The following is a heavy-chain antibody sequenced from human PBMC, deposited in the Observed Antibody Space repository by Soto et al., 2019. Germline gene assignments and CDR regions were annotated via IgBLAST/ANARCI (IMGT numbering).Heavy chain of an antibody. D-gene: IGHD1-26*01. CDR1: GYTFTSYG. J-gene: IGHJ4*02. CDR3: ARHLGGSYDAPVDY. V-gene: IGHV1-18*01. Sequence: QVQLVQSGAEVKKPGASVKVSCQASGYTFTSYGISWVRQSPGQGLGWMGWISAYNGNTKYAQKFQGRVTMTTATSPTTAYMELRSPRSDDTAVYYCARHLGGSYDAPVDYWGKGPLVTVSS. CDR2: ISAYNGNT.